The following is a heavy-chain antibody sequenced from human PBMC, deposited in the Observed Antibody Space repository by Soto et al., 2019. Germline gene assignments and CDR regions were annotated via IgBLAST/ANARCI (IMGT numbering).Heavy chain of an antibody. CDR1: GFTFSSYG. D-gene: IGHD5-18*01. CDR2: IWYDGSNK. V-gene: IGHV3-33*01. Sequence: QVQLVESGGGVVQPGRSLRLSCAASGFTFSSYGMQWVRQAPGKGLEWVAVIWYDGSNKYYADSVKCRFTISRDNSKNTLYLQMNSLLGEDTAVYYCARDLSRRYSYGSDYWGQRTLGTVSS. CDR3: ARDLSRRYSYGSDY. J-gene: IGHJ4*02.